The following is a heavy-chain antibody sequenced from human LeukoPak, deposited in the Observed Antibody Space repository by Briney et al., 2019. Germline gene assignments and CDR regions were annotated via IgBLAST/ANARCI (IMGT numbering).Heavy chain of an antibody. J-gene: IGHJ6*02. V-gene: IGHV3-30*14. Sequence: PGGSLRLSCAASGFTFSAYTMHWVRQAPGKGLEWVAVISSDGSNKYYADSVKGRFTISRDNSKNTLYLQMNSLRAEDTAVYYCATGGWGYTNPIYGMDVWGQGTTVTVSS. CDR3: ATGGWGYTNPIYGMDV. CDR1: GFTFSAYT. D-gene: IGHD5-12*01. CDR2: ISSDGSNK.